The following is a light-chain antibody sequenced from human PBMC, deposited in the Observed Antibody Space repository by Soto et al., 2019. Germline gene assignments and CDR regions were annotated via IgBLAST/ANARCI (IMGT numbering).Light chain of an antibody. V-gene: IGLV2-14*03. CDR3: SSYTTSSTPHYV. CDR1: SGDVGGYNS. CDR2: DVS. J-gene: IGLJ1*01. Sequence: QSVLTQPASVSGSPGQSITISCTGTSGDVGGYNSVSWYQHHPGKAPKLMIFDVSDRPSGVSSRFSGSKSGNTASLTISGLQAEDEADYYCSSYTTSSTPHYVFGPGTKLTVL.